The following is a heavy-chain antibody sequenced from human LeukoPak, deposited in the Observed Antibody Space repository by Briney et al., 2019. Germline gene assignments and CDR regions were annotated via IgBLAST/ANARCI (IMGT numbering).Heavy chain of an antibody. Sequence: SETLSLTCTVSGGSISSYYWSWIRQPPEKGLEWIGYIYYSGSTNYNPSLKSRVTISLDTSKNQFSLKLSSMTAADTAVYYCARGVAVAGIDYWGQGTLVTVSS. V-gene: IGHV4-59*01. CDR1: GGSISSYY. CDR2: IYYSGST. J-gene: IGHJ4*02. D-gene: IGHD6-19*01. CDR3: ARGVAVAGIDY.